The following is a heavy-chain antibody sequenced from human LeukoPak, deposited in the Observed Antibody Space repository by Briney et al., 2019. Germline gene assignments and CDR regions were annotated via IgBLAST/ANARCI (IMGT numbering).Heavy chain of an antibody. CDR3: ARFHGLGYCSGGSCYSNRGDYFDY. CDR1: GGTFSSYA. J-gene: IGHJ4*02. CDR2: IIPIFGTA. D-gene: IGHD2-15*01. V-gene: IGHV1-69*13. Sequence: SAKVSCKASGGTFSSYAISWVRQAPGQGLEWMGGIIPIFGTANYAQKFQGRVTITADESTSTAYMELSSLRSEDTAVYYCARFHGLGYCSGGSCYSNRGDYFDYWGQGTLVTVSS.